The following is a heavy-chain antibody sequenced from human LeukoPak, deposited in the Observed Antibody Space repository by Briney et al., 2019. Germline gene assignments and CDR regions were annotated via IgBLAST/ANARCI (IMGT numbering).Heavy chain of an antibody. J-gene: IGHJ6*02. CDR3: AREDYYYYGMDV. Sequence: ASVKVSCKASGYTFTSYGISWVRQATGQGLEWMGWMNPNSGNTGYAQKFQGRVTMTRNTSISTAYMELSSLRSEDTAVYYCAREDYYYYGMDVWGQGTTVTVSS. CDR1: GYTFTSYG. V-gene: IGHV1-8*02. CDR2: MNPNSGNT.